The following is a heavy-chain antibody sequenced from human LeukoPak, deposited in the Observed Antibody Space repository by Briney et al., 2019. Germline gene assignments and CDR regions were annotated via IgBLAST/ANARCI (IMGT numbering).Heavy chain of an antibody. D-gene: IGHD5-18*01. J-gene: IGHJ3*02. CDR3: AREAPVDTAMVEAFDI. CDR2: MNPNSGNT. V-gene: IGHV1-8*01. Sequence: ASVKVSCKASGYTFTSYDINWVRQAPGQGLDWMGWMNPNSGNTGYAQKFQGRVTMTRNTSISTAYMELSSLRSEDTAVYYCAREAPVDTAMVEAFDIWGQGTMVTVSS. CDR1: GYTFTSYD.